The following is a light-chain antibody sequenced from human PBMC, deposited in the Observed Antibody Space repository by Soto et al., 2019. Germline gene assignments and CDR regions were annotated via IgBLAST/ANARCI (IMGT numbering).Light chain of an antibody. V-gene: IGLV1-40*01. CDR2: GNS. CDR1: SSNIGAGYD. CDR3: ATWDDSLNGPV. Sequence: QSVLTQPPSVSGAPGQRVTISCNGSSSNIGAGYDVHWYQQLPGTAPKLLIYGNSNRPSGVPDRFSGSKSGTSASLAIRGLQSEDEADYYRATWDDSLNGPVFGGGTKLTVL. J-gene: IGLJ2*01.